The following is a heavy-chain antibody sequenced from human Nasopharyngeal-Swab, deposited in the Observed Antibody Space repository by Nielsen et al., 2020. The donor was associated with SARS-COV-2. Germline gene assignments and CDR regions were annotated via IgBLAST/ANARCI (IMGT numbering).Heavy chain of an antibody. CDR2: IIPILGIA. D-gene: IGHD5-24*01. V-gene: IGHV1-69*04. J-gene: IGHJ2*01. CDR3: AAGRATILNWYFDL. Sequence: SVKVSCKASGGTFSSYAISWVRQAPGQGLEWMGRIIPILGIANYAQKFQGRVTITADKSASTAYMELSSLRSEDTAVYYCAAGRATILNWYFDLWGRGTLVTVSS. CDR1: GGTFSSYA.